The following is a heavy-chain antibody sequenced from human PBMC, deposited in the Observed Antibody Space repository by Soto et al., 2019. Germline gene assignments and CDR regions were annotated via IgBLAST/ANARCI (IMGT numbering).Heavy chain of an antibody. CDR3: AIPPPATTYFYYMHV. Sequence: QVQLVQSGAEVTKPGSSVKVSCKASGGTFSSYTISWVRQAPGQGLEWMGRIIPILGIANYAQKFQGRVTITADKSTSTAYMELSSLSSEGTAVYCCAIPPPATTYFYYMHVWGKGTPVTVSS. D-gene: IGHD1-7*01. V-gene: IGHV1-69*02. CDR2: IIPILGIA. J-gene: IGHJ6*03. CDR1: GGTFSSYT.